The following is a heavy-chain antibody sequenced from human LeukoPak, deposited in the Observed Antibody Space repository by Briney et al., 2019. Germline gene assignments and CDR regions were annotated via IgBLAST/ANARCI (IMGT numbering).Heavy chain of an antibody. CDR2: ISAYNGNT. CDR1: GYTFTSYG. Sequence: GASVKVSCKASGYTFTSYGISWVRQAPGQGLEWMGWISAYNGNTNYAQELQGRVTMTTDTSTSTAYMELRSLRSDDTAVYYCARYIVVVPAANAFDIWGQGTMVTVSS. V-gene: IGHV1-18*04. CDR3: ARYIVVVPAANAFDI. J-gene: IGHJ3*02. D-gene: IGHD2-2*01.